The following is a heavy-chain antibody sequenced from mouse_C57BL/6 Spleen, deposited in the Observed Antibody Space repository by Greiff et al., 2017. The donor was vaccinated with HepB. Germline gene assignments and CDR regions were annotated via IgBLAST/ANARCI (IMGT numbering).Heavy chain of an antibody. V-gene: IGHV14-4*01. J-gene: IGHJ2*01. CDR3: TTWGSSGLRYFDY. CDR2: IDPENGDT. CDR1: GFNIKDDY. D-gene: IGHD3-2*02. Sequence: EVQLQESGAELVRPGASVKLSCTASGFNIKDDYMHWVKQRPEQGLEWIGWIDPENGDTEYASKFQGKATITADTSSNTAYLQLSSLTSEDTAVYYCTTWGSSGLRYFDYWGQGTTLTVSS.